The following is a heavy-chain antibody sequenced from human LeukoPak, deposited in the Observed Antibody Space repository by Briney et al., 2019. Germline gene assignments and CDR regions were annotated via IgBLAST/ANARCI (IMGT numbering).Heavy chain of an antibody. Sequence: GGSLRLSCGASGFTFSSYAMHWVRQAPGKGLEWVAVISYDGSNKYYADSVKGRFTISRDNSKNTLYLQMNSLRAEDTAVYYCARDFLADTVAGLFDYWGQGTLVTVSS. D-gene: IGHD6-19*01. CDR3: ARDFLADTVAGLFDY. CDR2: ISYDGSNK. CDR1: GFTFSSYA. J-gene: IGHJ4*02. V-gene: IGHV3-30*01.